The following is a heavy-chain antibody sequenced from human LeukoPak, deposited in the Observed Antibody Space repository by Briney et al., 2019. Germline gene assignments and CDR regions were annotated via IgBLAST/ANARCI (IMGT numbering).Heavy chain of an antibody. D-gene: IGHD2-21*02. CDR3: ARVSPYCGGDCRCFDY. Sequence: GGSLRLSCAASGFTFSSYSTNWVRQAPGKGLEWVSYISSSSSTIYYADSVKGRFTISRDNAKNSLYLQMNSLRAEDTAVYYCARVSPYCGGDCRCFDYWGQGTLVTVSS. CDR1: GFTFSSYS. CDR2: ISSSSSTI. J-gene: IGHJ4*02. V-gene: IGHV3-48*04.